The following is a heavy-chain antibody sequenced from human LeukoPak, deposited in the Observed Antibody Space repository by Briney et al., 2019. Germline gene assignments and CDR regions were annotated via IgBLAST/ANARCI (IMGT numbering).Heavy chain of an antibody. D-gene: IGHD6-6*01. CDR3: ARVGSSSDRFDY. J-gene: IGHJ4*02. Sequence: SETLSLTCTVSGGSISSNYWSWIRQPPGKGLEWIGYIYYSGSTNYNPSLKSRVTISVDTSKNQFSLKLSSVTAADTAVYYCARVGSSSDRFDYWGQGTLVTVSS. V-gene: IGHV4-59*01. CDR1: GGSISSNY. CDR2: IYYSGST.